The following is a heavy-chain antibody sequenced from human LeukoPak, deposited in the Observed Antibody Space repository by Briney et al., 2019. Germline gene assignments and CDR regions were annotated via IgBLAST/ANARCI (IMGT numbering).Heavy chain of an antibody. CDR1: GGSISSYY. V-gene: IGHV4-59*12. CDR2: IYYSGST. CDR3: ARGPPQYCSGGSCYSRNGRWFDP. J-gene: IGHJ5*02. Sequence: PSETLSLTCTVSGGSISSYYWSWIRQPPGKGLEWIGYIYYSGSTNYNPSLKSRVTISVDTSKNQFSLKLSSVTAADTAVYYCARGPPQYCSGGSCYSRNGRWFDPWGQGTLVTVSS. D-gene: IGHD2-15*01.